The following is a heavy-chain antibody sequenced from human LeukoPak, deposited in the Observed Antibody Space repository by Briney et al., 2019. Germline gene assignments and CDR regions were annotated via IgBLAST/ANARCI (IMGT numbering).Heavy chain of an antibody. CDR3: ARGSYGSGNYYIGDAFDL. CDR2: IYRGGST. J-gene: IGHJ3*01. CDR1: GFSVSSNY. Sequence: GGSLRLSCAASGFSVSSNYVNWVRQAPGKGLEWVSAIYRGGSTYYADSVRGRFTISRDSSKNTLYLQMNSLRNEDTAVYYCARGSYGSGNYYIGDAFDLWGQGTMVTVSS. D-gene: IGHD3-10*01. V-gene: IGHV3-53*01.